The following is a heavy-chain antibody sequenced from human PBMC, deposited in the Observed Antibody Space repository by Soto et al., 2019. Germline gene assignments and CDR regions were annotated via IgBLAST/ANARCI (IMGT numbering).Heavy chain of an antibody. CDR3: VKELVDQEAFDI. V-gene: IGHV3-43*02. D-gene: IGHD1-26*01. CDR2: ISGDGGST. CDR1: GFTFDDYA. Sequence: GGSLRLSCAASGFTFDDYAMNWVRQAPGKGLEWVSLISGDGGSTYYADSVKGRFTISRDNSKNSLYLQMNSLRTEDTALYYCVKELVDQEAFDIWGQGTMVTVSS. J-gene: IGHJ3*02.